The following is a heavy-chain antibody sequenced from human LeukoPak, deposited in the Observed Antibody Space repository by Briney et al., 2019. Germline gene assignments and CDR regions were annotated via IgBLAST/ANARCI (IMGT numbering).Heavy chain of an antibody. CDR3: ASFGSYTSSWYDFDY. CDR1: GFTFSYYS. D-gene: IGHD6-13*01. V-gene: IGHV3-21*01. J-gene: IGHJ4*02. Sequence: GGSLRLSCAASGFTFSYYSMNWVRQAPGKGLEWVSSISSGSSYIYYADSMKGRFTISRDNAKNSLHLQMNSLRAGDTAVYYCASFGSYTSSWYDFDYWGQGTLVTVSS. CDR2: ISSGSSYI.